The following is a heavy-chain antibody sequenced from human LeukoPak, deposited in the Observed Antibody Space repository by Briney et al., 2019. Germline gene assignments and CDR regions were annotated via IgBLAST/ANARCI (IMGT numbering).Heavy chain of an antibody. V-gene: IGHV4-61*05. D-gene: IGHD3-22*01. J-gene: IGHJ4*02. CDR2: IYYSGST. CDR3: ARAAINYYDSSGFEY. Sequence: SETLSLTRTVSGGSISSSSYYWGWIRQPPGKGLEWIGYIYYSGSTNYNPSLKSRVTISVDTSKNQFSLKLSSVTAADTAVYYCARAAINYYDSSGFEYWGQGTLVTVSS. CDR1: GGSISSSSYY.